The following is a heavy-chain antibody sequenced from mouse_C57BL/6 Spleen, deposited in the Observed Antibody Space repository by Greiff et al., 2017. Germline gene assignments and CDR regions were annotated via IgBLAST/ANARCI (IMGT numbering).Heavy chain of an antibody. CDR2: FYPGRGSI. Sequence: VQLQESGAELVKPGASVKLSCKASGYTFTEYTIHWVKQRSGQGLEWIGWFYPGRGSIKYNEKFKDKATLTADKSSSTVYMELSRLTSEDSAVYFCARHEDRGDGYYERFAYWGQGTLVTVSA. CDR1: GYTFTEYT. J-gene: IGHJ3*01. CDR3: ARHEDRGDGYYERFAY. D-gene: IGHD2-3*01. V-gene: IGHV1-62-2*01.